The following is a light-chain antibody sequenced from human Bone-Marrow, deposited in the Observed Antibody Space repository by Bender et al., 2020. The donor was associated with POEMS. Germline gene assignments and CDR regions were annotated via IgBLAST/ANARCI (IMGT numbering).Light chain of an antibody. CDR1: SSDIGIYNL. CDR2: ESS. CDR3: CSYAGSSTWV. Sequence: QSALTQSASVSGSPGQSITISCTGSSSDIGIYNLVSWYQLHPGKAPKAIIYESSARASGVSTRFSASKCVSTASLTISGLQAEDEADYLCCSYAGSSTWVFGGRTKVTVL. V-gene: IGLV2-23*01. J-gene: IGLJ3*02.